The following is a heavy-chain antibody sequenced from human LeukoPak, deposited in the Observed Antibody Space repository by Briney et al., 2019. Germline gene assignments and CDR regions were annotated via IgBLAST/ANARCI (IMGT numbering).Heavy chain of an antibody. D-gene: IGHD3-10*01. CDR2: ISAYNDNT. V-gene: IGHV1-18*01. CDR1: GYTFTSYG. Sequence: GASVKVSCKASGYTFTSYGISWVRQAPGQGLEWMGWISAYNDNTNYAQKLQGRVTMTTDTSTSTAYMELRSLRSDDTAVYYCARDCYMVRGVDKYYYGMDVWGQGTTVTVSS. CDR3: ARDCYMVRGVDKYYYGMDV. J-gene: IGHJ6*02.